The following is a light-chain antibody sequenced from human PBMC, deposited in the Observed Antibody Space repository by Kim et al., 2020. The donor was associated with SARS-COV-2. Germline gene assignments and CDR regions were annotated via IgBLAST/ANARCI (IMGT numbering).Light chain of an antibody. Sequence: GTVSCTGSSCNIGAGYDVHWYQQLPGTAPKLLIYGNSNLPSGVPDRFSGSKSGTSASLAITGLQAEDEADYYCQSYDSSLSVYVFGTGTKVTVL. V-gene: IGLV1-40*01. J-gene: IGLJ1*01. CDR3: QSYDSSLSVYV. CDR2: GNS. CDR1: SCNIGAGYD.